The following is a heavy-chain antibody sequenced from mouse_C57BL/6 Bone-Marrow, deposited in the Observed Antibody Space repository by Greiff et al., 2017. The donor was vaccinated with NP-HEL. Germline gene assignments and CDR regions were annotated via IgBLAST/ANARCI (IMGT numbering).Heavy chain of an antibody. CDR2: ISSGSSTI. Sequence: EVQLVESGGGLVKPGGSLKLSCAASGFTFSDYGMHWVRQAPEKGLEWVAYISSGSSTIYYADTVKGRFTISRDNAKNTLFLQMTSLRSEDTSMYYCARLITTVVALYAMDYWGQGTSVTVSS. V-gene: IGHV5-17*01. CDR1: GFTFSDYG. J-gene: IGHJ4*01. D-gene: IGHD1-1*01. CDR3: ARLITTVVALYAMDY.